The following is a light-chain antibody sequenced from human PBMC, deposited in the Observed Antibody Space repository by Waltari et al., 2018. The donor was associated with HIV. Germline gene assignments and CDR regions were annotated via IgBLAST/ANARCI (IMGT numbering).Light chain of an antibody. J-gene: IGLJ3*02. CDR1: SSDVGGYNY. CDR2: EVS. CDR3: SSYTGSSTWM. Sequence: QSALTQPASVSGSPGQSITISCTGTSSDVGGYNYVSWYQPHPGKAPKLMICEVSNRPSGVSNRFSGSKSGNTASLTISGLQAEDEADYYCSSYTGSSTWMFGGGTKLTVL. V-gene: IGLV2-14*01.